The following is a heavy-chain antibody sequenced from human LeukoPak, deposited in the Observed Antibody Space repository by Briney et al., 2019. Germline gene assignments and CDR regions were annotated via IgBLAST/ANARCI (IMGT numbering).Heavy chain of an antibody. CDR2: MTSSGGGT. J-gene: IGHJ4*02. V-gene: IGHV3-23*01. CDR3: AKAHYFGSGSFDH. D-gene: IGHD3-10*01. CDR1: GFTFSSYS. Sequence: GWSLRLSCAASGFTFSSYSMNWVRQAPGKGLEWVSVMTSSGGGTDYADSVKGRFTISRDNFKNTLYLQMNSLRAEDTAVYYCAKAHYFGSGSFDHWGQGTLVTVSP.